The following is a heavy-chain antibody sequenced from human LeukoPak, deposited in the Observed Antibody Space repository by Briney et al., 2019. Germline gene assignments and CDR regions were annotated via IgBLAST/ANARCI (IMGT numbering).Heavy chain of an antibody. CDR3: ERVRRITMIVVVMQHRYFDL. J-gene: IGHJ2*01. Sequence: SETLSLTCAVYGGSFSGYYWSWIRQPPGKGVEWIGEINYSGSTKYNPSLKSRVTILVDTSKNQLYQKKRSVSAADTAVYYCERVRRITMIVVVMQHRYFDLWGSGTLVTVS. CDR1: GGSFSGYY. CDR2: INYSGST. V-gene: IGHV4-34*01. D-gene: IGHD3-22*01.